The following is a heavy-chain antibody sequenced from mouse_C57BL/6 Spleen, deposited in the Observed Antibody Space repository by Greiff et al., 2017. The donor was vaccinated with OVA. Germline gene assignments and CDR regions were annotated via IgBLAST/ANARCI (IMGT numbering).Heavy chain of an antibody. CDR3: ARFYYGSSPHYAMDY. Sequence: QVQLQQPGAELVRPGSSVKLSCKASGYTFTSYWMHWVKQRPIQGLEWIGNIDPSDSATHYNHKFKDKATLTVDKSSSTAYMQLSSLTSEDSAVYYCARFYYGSSPHYAMDYWGQGTSVTVSS. CDR1: GYTFTSYW. J-gene: IGHJ4*01. D-gene: IGHD1-1*01. CDR2: IDPSDSAT. V-gene: IGHV1-52*01.